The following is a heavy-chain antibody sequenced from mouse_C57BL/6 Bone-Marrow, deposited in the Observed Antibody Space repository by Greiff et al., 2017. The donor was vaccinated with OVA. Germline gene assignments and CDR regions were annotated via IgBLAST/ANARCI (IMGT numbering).Heavy chain of an antibody. V-gene: IGHV2-6-1*01. J-gene: IGHJ3*01. CDR1: GFSLTSYG. D-gene: IGHD2-3*01. Sequence: QVQLKQSGPGLVAPSQSLSITCTVSGFSLTSYGVHWVRQPPGKGLEWLVVIWSDGSTTYNSALKSRLSISKDNSKSQVFLKMNSLQTDDTAMYYCARHEVYDGYAWFAYWGQGTLVTVSA. CDR3: ARHEVYDGYAWFAY. CDR2: IWSDGST.